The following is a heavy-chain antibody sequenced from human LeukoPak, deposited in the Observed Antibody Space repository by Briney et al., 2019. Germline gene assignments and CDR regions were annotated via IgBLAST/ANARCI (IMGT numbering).Heavy chain of an antibody. D-gene: IGHD3-22*01. Sequence: SVKVSCKASGGTFSSYAISWVRQAPGQGLEWMGRIIPILGIANYAQKFQGRVTITADKSTSTAYMELSSLRSEDTAVYYCAGDLYYANYDSSGYYSTGHYWGQGTLDTVSS. CDR1: GGTFSSYA. CDR3: AGDLYYANYDSSGYYSTGHY. CDR2: IIPILGIA. V-gene: IGHV1-69*04. J-gene: IGHJ4*02.